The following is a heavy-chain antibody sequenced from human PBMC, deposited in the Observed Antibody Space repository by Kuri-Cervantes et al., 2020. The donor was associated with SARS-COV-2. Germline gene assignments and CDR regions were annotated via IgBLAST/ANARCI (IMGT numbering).Heavy chain of an antibody. Sequence: SETLSLTCTVSGGSISTYYWSWIRQPPGKGLEWIEYLYYSGSTNYNPSLKSRVTISLDTSKNQFSLKLSSVTAADTAVYYCATGSYYVAYDYWGQGTLVTVSS. V-gene: IGHV4-59*01. J-gene: IGHJ4*02. CDR1: GGSISTYY. D-gene: IGHD1-26*01. CDR3: ATGSYYVAYDY. CDR2: LYYSGST.